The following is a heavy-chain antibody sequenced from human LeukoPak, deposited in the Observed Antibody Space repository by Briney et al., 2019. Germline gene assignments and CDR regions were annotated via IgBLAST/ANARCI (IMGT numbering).Heavy chain of an antibody. Sequence: ASVKVSCKASGYTFTGYYMHWVRQAPGQGLEWMGWINPNSGGTKYAQKFQGRVTMTGDTSISTAYMELSSLTSDGTAVYYCARELLPAVTEGWFDPWGQGTLVTVSS. J-gene: IGHJ5*02. CDR3: ARELLPAVTEGWFDP. CDR2: INPNSGGT. CDR1: GYTFTGYY. V-gene: IGHV1-2*02. D-gene: IGHD2-2*01.